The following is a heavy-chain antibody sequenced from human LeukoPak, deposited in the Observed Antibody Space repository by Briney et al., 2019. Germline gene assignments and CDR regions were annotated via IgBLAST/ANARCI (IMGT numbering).Heavy chain of an antibody. Sequence: GGSLRLSCVASGFTFSSYDMHWVRQAPGKGLEWVAFISYDGSNKYYAASVKGRFTLSRDNSKNTLYLQMNSLRVEDTAVYYCANLGGLDYWGQGTLVTVS. CDR3: ANLGGLDY. CDR2: ISYDGSNK. CDR1: GFTFSSYD. J-gene: IGHJ4*02. V-gene: IGHV3-30*18. D-gene: IGHD3-16*01.